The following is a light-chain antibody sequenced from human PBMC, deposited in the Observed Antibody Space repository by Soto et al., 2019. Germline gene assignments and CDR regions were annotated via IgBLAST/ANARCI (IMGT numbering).Light chain of an antibody. J-gene: IGKJ1*01. V-gene: IGKV3-20*01. Sequence: EIVLTQSPGTLSLSPGERATLSCRASERIGSNYLAWYQQKPGQAPRLLIYGASTRAAGTPDRFSGSGSGTDFTLTIRRLEPEDFALFYCQQYSRSLPWTFGQGTKVEI. CDR1: ERIGSNY. CDR3: QQYSRSLPWT. CDR2: GAS.